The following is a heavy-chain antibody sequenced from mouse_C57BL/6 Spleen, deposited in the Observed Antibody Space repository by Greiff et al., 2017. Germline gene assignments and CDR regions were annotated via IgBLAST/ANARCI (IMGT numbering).Heavy chain of an antibody. J-gene: IGHJ2*01. Sequence: QVQLQQPGAELVKPGASVKLSCKASGYTFTSYWMHWVTQRPGRGLEWIGRIDPNSGGTKYNEQFQSKATLTVDKPSSTAYMQLSSLSSEDSAVYYCARWAENGNAWDYGGQGTTLTVAA. CDR1: GYTFTSYW. D-gene: IGHD2-1*01. CDR2: IDPNSGGT. V-gene: IGHV1-72*01. CDR3: ARWAENGNAWDY.